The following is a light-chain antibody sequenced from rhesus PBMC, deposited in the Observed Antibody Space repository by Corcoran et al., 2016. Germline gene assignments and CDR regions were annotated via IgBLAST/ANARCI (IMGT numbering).Light chain of an antibody. J-gene: IGKJ1*01. CDR1: QGLSSY. CDR2: AAS. CDR3: LQHNSYPWT. Sequence: DIQMTQSPSSLSDSVGDTVTITCRASQGLSSYLNLFQQKPGKAPKLLIYAASSLESGVPSRFSRSGSGTEFPLTISSLQPEYFAAYYCLQHNSYPWTFGQGTKVEIK. V-gene: IGKV1-28*01.